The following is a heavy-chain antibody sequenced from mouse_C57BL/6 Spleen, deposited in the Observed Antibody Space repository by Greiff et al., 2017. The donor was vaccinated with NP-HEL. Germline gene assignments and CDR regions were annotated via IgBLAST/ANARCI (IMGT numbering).Heavy chain of an antibody. Sequence: VQLQQSGPELVKPGASVKISCKASGYAFSSSWMNWVKQRPGQGLEWIGRIYPGDGDTNYNGKFKGKATLTADKSSSTAYMQLSSLTSEDSAVYFCARSRTTGGFDYWGQGTTLTVSS. J-gene: IGHJ2*01. V-gene: IGHV1-82*01. CDR1: GYAFSSSW. CDR3: ARSRTTGGFDY. D-gene: IGHD1-1*01. CDR2: IYPGDGDT.